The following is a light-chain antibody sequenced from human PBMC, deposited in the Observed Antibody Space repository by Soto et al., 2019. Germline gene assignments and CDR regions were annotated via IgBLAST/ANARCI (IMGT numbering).Light chain of an antibody. CDR3: CSYAGSYTVV. Sequence: QSALTQPPSASGSPGQSVTISCTGTSSDIGAYIYVSWYQQHPGKAPKLMISEVSRRPSGVPERFSGSKSGNTASLTVSGLQAEDEADYYCCSYAGSYTVVFGGGTKLTVL. CDR1: SSDIGAYIY. V-gene: IGLV2-8*01. J-gene: IGLJ2*01. CDR2: EVS.